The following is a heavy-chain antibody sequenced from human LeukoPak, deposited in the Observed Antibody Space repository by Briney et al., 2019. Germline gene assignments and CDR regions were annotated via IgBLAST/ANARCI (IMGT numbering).Heavy chain of an antibody. CDR2: ISWNSGSI. CDR1: GFTFDDYA. J-gene: IGHJ4*02. V-gene: IGHV3-9*01. Sequence: PGGSLRLSCAASGFTFDDYAMHWVRQAPGKGLEWVSGISWNSGSIDYADSVKGRFTISRDNAKNSLYLQMNSLRAEDTALYYCAKDRSSSLDYWGQGTLVTVSS. CDR3: AKDRSSSLDY. D-gene: IGHD6-6*01.